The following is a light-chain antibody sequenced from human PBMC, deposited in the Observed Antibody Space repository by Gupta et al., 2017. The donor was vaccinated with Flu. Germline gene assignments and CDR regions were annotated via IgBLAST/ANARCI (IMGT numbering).Light chain of an antibody. Sequence: SPPSLSASVGDRVTITCRASQSVDSYLNWYQQQPGKAPKLLIYAASSLQSGVPSRFSGSGSGTDFTLTISSLQPEDFATYYCQQSHTSPTFGGGTKVDIK. CDR2: AAS. CDR3: QQSHTSPT. J-gene: IGKJ4*01. V-gene: IGKV1-39*01. CDR1: QSVDSY.